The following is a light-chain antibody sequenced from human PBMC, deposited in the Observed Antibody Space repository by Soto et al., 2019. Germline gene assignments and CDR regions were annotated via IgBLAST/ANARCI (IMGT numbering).Light chain of an antibody. Sequence: EIVLTQSPGTLSLSPGERATLSCRASQSVSGNYLAWYQQKPGQSPRLLIYGSSDRATGIPDRISGSGSEAEFTIIISSVEPADYAVYYCQQHGSSPPYTFGQGTRLEI. CDR3: QQHGSSPPYT. V-gene: IGKV3-20*01. CDR2: GSS. J-gene: IGKJ2*01. CDR1: QSVSGNY.